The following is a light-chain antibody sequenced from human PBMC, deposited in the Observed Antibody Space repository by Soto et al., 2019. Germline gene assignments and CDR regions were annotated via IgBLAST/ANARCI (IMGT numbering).Light chain of an antibody. CDR2: AAS. CDR3: QQGSSPPYT. J-gene: IGKJ2*01. V-gene: IGKV1-39*01. CDR1: QTINTY. Sequence: DIQVTQSPSSLSASVGDTVTISCRTSQTINTYLNWYQQQPGRAPKLLIFAASTLLSGVPSRFTGSGSGTDLTLTITGLQPEDFATYFCQQGSSPPYTFGPGTQL.